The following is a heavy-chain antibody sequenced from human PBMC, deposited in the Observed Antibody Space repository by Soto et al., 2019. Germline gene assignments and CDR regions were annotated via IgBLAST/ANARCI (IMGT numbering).Heavy chain of an antibody. Sequence: ASVKVSCKASGFTFSRSGIHWVRQARGQRLEWIGWIVVGSGNTNYAQKFQERVTTTRDVSTNTAHMELTSLTSEDTAVYYCAADLAPTDPSTWFDPWGQGTLVTVSS. V-gene: IGHV1-58*02. CDR3: AADLAPTDPSTWFDP. CDR2: IVVGSGNT. J-gene: IGHJ5*02. D-gene: IGHD1-1*01. CDR1: GFTFSRSG.